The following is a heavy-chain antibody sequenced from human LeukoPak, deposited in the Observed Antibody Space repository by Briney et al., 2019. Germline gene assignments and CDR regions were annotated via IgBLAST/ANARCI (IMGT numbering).Heavy chain of an antibody. D-gene: IGHD6-19*01. CDR2: IKQDGSEK. Sequence: GGSLRLSCAASGFTFSSYGMHWVRQAPGKGLEWVANIKQDGSEKYYVDSVKGRFTISRDNAKNSLYLQMNSLRAEDTAVYYCARAVAGEWFDPWGQGTLVTVSS. CDR3: ARAVAGEWFDP. V-gene: IGHV3-7*01. J-gene: IGHJ5*02. CDR1: GFTFSSYG.